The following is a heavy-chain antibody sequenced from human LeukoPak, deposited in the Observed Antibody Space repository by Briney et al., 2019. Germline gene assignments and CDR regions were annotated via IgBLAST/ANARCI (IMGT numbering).Heavy chain of an antibody. CDR2: IYYSGST. CDR3: ARAYYYDSRDY. CDR1: GGSVSSGSYY. Sequence: SETLSLTCTVSGGSVSSGSYYWSWIRQPPGKGLEWIGYIYYSGSTNYNPSLKSRVTISVDTSKNQFSLKLSSVTAADTAVYYCARAYYYDSRDYWGQGTLVTVSS. J-gene: IGHJ4*02. V-gene: IGHV4-61*01. D-gene: IGHD3-22*01.